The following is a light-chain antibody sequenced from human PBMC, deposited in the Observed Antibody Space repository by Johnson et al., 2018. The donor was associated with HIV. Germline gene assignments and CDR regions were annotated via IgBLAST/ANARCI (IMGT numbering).Light chain of an antibody. V-gene: IGLV1-51*01. Sequence: QSVLTQPPSVSAAPGQKVTISCYGSSSDMGNYAVSWYQQLPGTAPKLLIYDNNKRPSGIPDRFSGSKSGTSATLGITGLQTGDEADYYCGTWESRLSAYVFGTGTKVTVL. CDR3: GTWESRLSAYV. CDR2: DNN. CDR1: SSDMGNYA. J-gene: IGLJ1*01.